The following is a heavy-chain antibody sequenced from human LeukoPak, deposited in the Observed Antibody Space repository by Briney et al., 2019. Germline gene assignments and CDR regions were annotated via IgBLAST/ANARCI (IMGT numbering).Heavy chain of an antibody. CDR3: AKDSVLIPAGWFDP. J-gene: IGHJ5*02. CDR2: ISGSGESA. Sequence: GGSVRLSCAASGLTFSSYAMSWVRQAPGKGLEWVSSISGSGESAYYADSVKGRFTISRDKTKNTLYLQMNSLRAEDTAVYYCAKDSVLIPAGWFDPWGQGTLVTVSS. V-gene: IGHV3-23*01. D-gene: IGHD2-2*01. CDR1: GLTFSSYA.